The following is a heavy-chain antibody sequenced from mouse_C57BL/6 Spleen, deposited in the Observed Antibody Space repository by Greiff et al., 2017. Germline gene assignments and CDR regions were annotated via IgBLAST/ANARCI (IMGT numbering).Heavy chain of an antibody. V-gene: IGHV2-2*01. D-gene: IGHD2-3*01. J-gene: IGHJ3*01. CDR2: IWSGGST. Sequence: VQRVESGPGLVQPSQSLSITCTVSGFSLTSYGVHWVRQSPGKGLEWLGVIWSGGSTDSNAAFISRLSISKDNSKSQVFFKMNSLQADDTAIYYCARIYDGYYAWFAYWGQGTLVTVSA. CDR3: ARIYDGYYAWFAY. CDR1: GFSLTSYG.